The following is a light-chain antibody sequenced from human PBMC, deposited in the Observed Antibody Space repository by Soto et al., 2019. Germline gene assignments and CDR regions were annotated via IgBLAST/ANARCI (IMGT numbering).Light chain of an antibody. CDR1: QFVSSNS. CDR2: DAS. CDR3: QQYAGSPRT. Sequence: EIVLTQSPGTLSLSPGERATLSCRASQFVSSNSLAWYQQKRGQAPRLLIHDASSRATGIPDRFSGSGSGTDFTLTISRLEPGDFAVYYCQQYAGSPRTFGQGTK. V-gene: IGKV3-20*01. J-gene: IGKJ1*01.